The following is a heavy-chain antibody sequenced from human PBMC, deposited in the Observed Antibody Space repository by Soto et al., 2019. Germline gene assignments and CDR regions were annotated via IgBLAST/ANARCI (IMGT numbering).Heavy chain of an antibody. Sequence: EVQLLESGGGLVQPGGSLRLSCAASGFTFSSYAMSWVRQAPGKGLEWVSAISGSDNSTYYADSVKGRFTISRDNSKNTLYLQMSIRRADETAVYYCAPMGVWGQGPTVTVSS. J-gene: IGHJ6*02. CDR1: GFTFSSYA. CDR3: APMGV. V-gene: IGHV3-23*01. CDR2: ISGSDNST.